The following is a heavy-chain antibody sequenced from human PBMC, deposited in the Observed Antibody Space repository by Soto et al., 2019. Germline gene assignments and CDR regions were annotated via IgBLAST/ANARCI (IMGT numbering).Heavy chain of an antibody. CDR2: IYYSGST. CDR1: GGSISSYY. V-gene: IGHV4-59*03. D-gene: IGHD6-13*01. Sequence: QVQLQESGPGLVKPSETLSLTCTVAGGSISSYYWSWIRQPPGKGLEWIGYIYYSGSTKYNPSLKSRVTIAVDTSKTQFSRKLSSVNAADTAVYCCARSGYSSSWARWGQGTLVTVSS. J-gene: IGHJ4*02. CDR3: ARSGYSSSWAR.